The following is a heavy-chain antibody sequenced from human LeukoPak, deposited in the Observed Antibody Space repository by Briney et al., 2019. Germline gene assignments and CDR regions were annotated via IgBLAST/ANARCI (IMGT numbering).Heavy chain of an antibody. J-gene: IGHJ3*02. V-gene: IGHV1-2*06. CDR2: INPNSGGT. CDR1: GYTFTTYG. Sequence: ASVKVSCKASGYTFTTYGISWVRQAPGQGLEWMGRINPNSGGTNYAQKFQGRVTMTRDTSIRTAYMELSRLRSDDTAVYYCARAKVGGDFWSGYSPGAFDIWGQGTMVTVSS. D-gene: IGHD3-3*01. CDR3: ARAKVGGDFWSGYSPGAFDI.